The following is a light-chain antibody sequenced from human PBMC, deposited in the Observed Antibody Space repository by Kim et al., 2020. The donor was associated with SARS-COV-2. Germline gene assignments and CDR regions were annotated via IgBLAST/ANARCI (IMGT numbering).Light chain of an antibody. CDR3: SSYTRTDAYWV. CDR2: DVN. CDR1: IADSGGYNY. J-gene: IGLJ3*02. Sequence: QSITMSWTGTIADSGGYNYVPWYQQHPGRSPTLRIYDVNKRPSGVSTRFSGSKSGNTASLTISGLQAEDEADYHCSSYTRTDAYWVFGGGTKFTVL. V-gene: IGLV2-14*03.